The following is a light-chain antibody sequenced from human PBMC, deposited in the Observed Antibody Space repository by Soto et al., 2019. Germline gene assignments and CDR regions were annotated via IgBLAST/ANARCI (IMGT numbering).Light chain of an antibody. CDR2: AAS. V-gene: IGKV1-9*01. CDR3: QQLNSYLGT. Sequence: DIQLTQSPSFLSASVGDRVTITCRASQGISSYLAWYQQKPGKAPKLLIYAASTLQSGVPSRFSGSGSGTEFTLTISSLQPEDFATYYCQQLNSYLGTFGQWTKLEIK. J-gene: IGKJ2*01. CDR1: QGISSY.